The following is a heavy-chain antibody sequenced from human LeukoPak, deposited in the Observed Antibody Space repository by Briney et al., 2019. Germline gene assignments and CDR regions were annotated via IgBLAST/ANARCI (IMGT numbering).Heavy chain of an antibody. Sequence: ASVKVSCKASGYTFTGYYMHLVRQAPGQGLEWMGWINPNSGGTNYAQKFQGRVTMTRDTSISTAYMELSRLRSDDTAVYYCAREIGSGSFLDNWGQGTLVTVSS. V-gene: IGHV1-2*02. CDR1: GYTFTGYY. CDR2: INPNSGGT. D-gene: IGHD3-10*01. J-gene: IGHJ4*02. CDR3: AREIGSGSFLDN.